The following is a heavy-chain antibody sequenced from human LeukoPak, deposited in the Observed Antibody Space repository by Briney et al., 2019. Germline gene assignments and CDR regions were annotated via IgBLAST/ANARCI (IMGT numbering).Heavy chain of an antibody. J-gene: IGHJ4*02. V-gene: IGHV1-2*06. Sequence: ASVKVSCKASGYTFTGYYMHWVRQAPGQGLEWMGRINPNSGGTNYAQKFQGRVTMTRETSISTAYMELSRLRYDDTAVYYCARDKYYDYVWGSYRPDYWGQGTLVTVSS. CDR3: ARDKYYDYVWGSYRPDY. D-gene: IGHD3-16*02. CDR1: GYTFTGYY. CDR2: INPNSGGT.